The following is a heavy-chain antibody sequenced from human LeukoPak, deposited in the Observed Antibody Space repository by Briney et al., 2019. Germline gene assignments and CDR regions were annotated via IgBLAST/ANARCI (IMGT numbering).Heavy chain of an antibody. J-gene: IGHJ4*02. CDR1: GGSFSAYY. V-gene: IGHV4-34*01. CDR2: INHSGST. CDR3: ARAPVAVARYVY. Sequence: TSETLSLTCAVYGGSFSAYYWSWIRQPPGKGLEWIGEINHSGSTNYNPSLKSRVTISVDTSKNQFSLKLSSVTAADTAVYYCARAPVAVARYVYWGQGTLVTVSS. D-gene: IGHD6-19*01.